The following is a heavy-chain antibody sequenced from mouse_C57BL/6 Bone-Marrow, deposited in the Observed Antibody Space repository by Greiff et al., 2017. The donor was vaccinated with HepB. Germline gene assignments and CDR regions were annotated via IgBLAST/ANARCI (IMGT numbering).Heavy chain of an antibody. CDR1: GYTFTSYW. CDR3: ARRGIGPGLRRVSY. V-gene: IGHV1-55*01. CDR2: IYPGSGST. Sequence: QVQLKQPGAELVKPGASVKMSCKASGYTFTSYWITWVKQRPGQGLEWIGDIYPGSGSTNYNEKFKSKATLTVDTSSSTAYMQLSSLTSEDSAVYYCARRGIGPGLRRVSYWGQGTLVTVSA. D-gene: IGHD2-4*01. J-gene: IGHJ3*01.